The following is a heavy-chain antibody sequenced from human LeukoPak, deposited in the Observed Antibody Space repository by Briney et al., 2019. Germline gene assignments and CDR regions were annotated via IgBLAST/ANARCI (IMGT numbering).Heavy chain of an antibody. V-gene: IGHV3-7*01. CDR1: GFILSNYW. CDR2: INPDGSAK. CDR3: AKLLGTATRYDS. J-gene: IGHJ4*02. D-gene: IGHD1-1*01. Sequence: GGSLRLSCAASGFILSNYWMSWVRQAPGKGLEWVASINPDGSAKYHVDSVKGRFTISRDNAKKSLSLQMDALRAEDTAVYFCAKLLGTATRYDSWGLGTLVMVFS.